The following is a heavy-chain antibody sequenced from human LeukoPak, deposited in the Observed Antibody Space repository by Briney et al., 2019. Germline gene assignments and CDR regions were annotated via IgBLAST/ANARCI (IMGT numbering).Heavy chain of an antibody. J-gene: IGHJ4*02. CDR1: GYTFTDYY. CDR3: ARDLGGSSGSPFDY. Sequence: ASVTVSCKASGYTFTDYYVHWIRQAPGQRPEWVGWINPYSGTTNSAQRFQGRVTMTGDTSISTTYLEMSRMQSDDTAIYYCARDLGGSSGSPFDYWGQGTLVTVSS. CDR2: INPYSGTT. V-gene: IGHV1-2*02. D-gene: IGHD6-19*01.